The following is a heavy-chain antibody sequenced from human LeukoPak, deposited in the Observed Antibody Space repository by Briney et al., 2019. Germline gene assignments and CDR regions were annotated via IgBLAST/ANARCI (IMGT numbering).Heavy chain of an antibody. J-gene: IGHJ4*02. CDR3: APDLRGSAWSLDD. CDR1: GFTFSSYA. Sequence: GGSLRLSCAASGFTFSSYAMSWVRQAPGKGLEWVSLVSGSGGTTDYADSVKGRFTISRDNSKNKVYLQMNSLRAEDTAVYYCAPDLRGSAWSLDDWGQGTLVTVSS. CDR2: VSGSGGTT. D-gene: IGHD6-13*01. V-gene: IGHV3-23*01.